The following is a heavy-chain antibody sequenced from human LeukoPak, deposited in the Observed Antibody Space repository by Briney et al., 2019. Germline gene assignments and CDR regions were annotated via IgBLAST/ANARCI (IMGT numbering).Heavy chain of an antibody. CDR2: ISYDGSNK. V-gene: IGHV3-30*18. D-gene: IGHD5-12*01. CDR1: GFTFSSYG. Sequence: GGSLRLSCAASGFTFSSYGMHWVRQAPGKGLEWVAVISYDGSNKYYADSVKGRFTISRDNSKNTLYLQMNSLRAEDTAVYYCAKRLIIWATRLSLPFDYWGQGTLVTVSS. J-gene: IGHJ4*02. CDR3: AKRLIIWATRLSLPFDY.